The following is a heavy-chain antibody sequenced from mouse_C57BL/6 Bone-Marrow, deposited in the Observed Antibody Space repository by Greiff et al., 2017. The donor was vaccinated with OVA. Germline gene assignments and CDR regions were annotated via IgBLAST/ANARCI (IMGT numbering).Heavy chain of an antibody. Sequence: EVQLVESGGDLVKPGGSLKLSCAASGFTFSSYGMSWVRQTPDKRLEWVATISSGGSYTYYPDSVKGRFTISRDNAKNTLYLQMSSLKSEDTAMYYCARQRYGYAMDYWGQGTSVTVSS. V-gene: IGHV5-6*01. CDR1: GFTFSSYG. CDR3: ARQRYGYAMDY. J-gene: IGHJ4*01. D-gene: IGHD1-1*01. CDR2: ISSGGSYT.